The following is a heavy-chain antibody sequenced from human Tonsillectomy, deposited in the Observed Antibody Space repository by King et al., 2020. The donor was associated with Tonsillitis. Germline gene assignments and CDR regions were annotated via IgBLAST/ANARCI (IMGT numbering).Heavy chain of an antibody. CDR3: ARYSSSWYGGEFYY. CDR2: IKRDGSEK. V-gene: IGHV3-7*03. J-gene: IGHJ4*02. CDR1: GFTFSDYW. D-gene: IGHD6-13*01. Sequence: VQLVESGGGLEQPGGSRRLSCAASGFTFSDYWMTWVRQAPGKGLEWVANIKRDGSEKYYVDSVKGRFTITRDNAKNSVYLQMNSLRAEDTAVYYCARYSSSWYGGEFYYGDQGTLVTVSS.